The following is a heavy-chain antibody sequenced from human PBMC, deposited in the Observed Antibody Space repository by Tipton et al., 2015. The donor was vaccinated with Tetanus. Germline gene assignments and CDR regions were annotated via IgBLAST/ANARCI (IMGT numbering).Heavy chain of an antibody. Sequence: TLSLTCTVSGDSLSRGGFFWDWIRQPPGEGPEWIGNIYYSGNTYLHPSLESRVSISADTAKNQFSLKLTSVTAADAAVYYCARDQGGGRVVRLNWLEPWGQGTLVTVSS. CDR3: ARDQGGGRVVRLNWLEP. CDR2: IYYSGNT. D-gene: IGHD6-6*01. CDR1: GDSLSRGGFF. V-gene: IGHV4-31*03. J-gene: IGHJ5*02.